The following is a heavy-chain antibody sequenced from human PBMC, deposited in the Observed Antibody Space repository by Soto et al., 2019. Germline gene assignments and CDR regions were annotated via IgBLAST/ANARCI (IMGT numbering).Heavy chain of an antibody. Sequence: QVQLVESGGGVVQPGRSLRLSCAASGFTFSSYAMHWVRQAPGKGLEWVAVISYDVSNKYYEDSVKGRFTISRDNTKNTMYLQMSTLRAEDTAVYYCARDYYRFNSGYGFSMDVWGQGTTVTVSS. CDR3: ARDYYRFNSGYGFSMDV. D-gene: IGHD5-12*01. V-gene: IGHV3-30-3*01. CDR1: GFTFSSYA. CDR2: ISYDVSNK. J-gene: IGHJ6*02.